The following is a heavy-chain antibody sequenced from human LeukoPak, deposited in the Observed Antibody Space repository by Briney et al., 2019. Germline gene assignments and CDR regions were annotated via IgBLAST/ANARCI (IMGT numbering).Heavy chain of an antibody. J-gene: IGHJ4*02. CDR1: GGSISSSSYY. Sequence: SETLSLTCTVSGGSISSSSYYWGWIRQPSGKGLEWIGSIYYSGSTYYNPSLKSRVTISVDTSKNQFSLKLSSVTAADTAVYYCARDRGRVVPAAMAGFLDYWGQGTLVTVSS. D-gene: IGHD2-2*01. CDR3: ARDRGRVVPAAMAGFLDY. V-gene: IGHV4-39*07. CDR2: IYYSGST.